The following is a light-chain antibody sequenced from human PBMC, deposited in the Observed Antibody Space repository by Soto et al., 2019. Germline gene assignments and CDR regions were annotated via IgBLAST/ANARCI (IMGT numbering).Light chain of an antibody. Sequence: EIVMMQSPATLSVSPGERATLYCKASQRISSNLAWYQQKPAQPPRLLIYGASTRATGIPARFSGSGSGTEFTLTISGLQSEDFALYYCQQYNIWPPYTFGQGTKLEIK. J-gene: IGKJ2*01. CDR2: GAS. CDR3: QQYNIWPPYT. CDR1: QRISSN. V-gene: IGKV3-15*01.